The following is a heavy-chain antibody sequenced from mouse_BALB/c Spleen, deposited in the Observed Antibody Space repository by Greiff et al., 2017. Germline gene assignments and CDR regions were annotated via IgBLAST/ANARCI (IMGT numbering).Heavy chain of an antibody. CDR2: IDPANGNT. CDR1: GFNIKDTY. CDR3: ASRGLRHYYAMDS. V-gene: IGHV14-3*02. D-gene: IGHD2-4*01. J-gene: IGHJ4*01. Sequence: EVQLQQSGAELVKPGASVKLSCTASGFNIKDTYMHWVKQRPEQGLEWIGRIDPANGNTKYDPKFQGKATITADTSSNTAYLQLSSLTSEDTAVYYCASRGLRHYYAMDSWGQGTSGTVSS.